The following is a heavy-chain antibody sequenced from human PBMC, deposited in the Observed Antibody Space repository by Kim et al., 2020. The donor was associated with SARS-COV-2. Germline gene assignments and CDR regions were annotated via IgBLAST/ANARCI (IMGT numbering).Heavy chain of an antibody. Sequence: SETLSLTCAVYGGSFSDYSWSWIRQPPGKGLEWIGEINHRGSTNYNPSLKSRVTISVDTSKNQFSLKLSSVTAADTAVYYCARGRGGISMLVVVIYAAEYSFDYWGRGTLVTVSS. CDR1: GGSFSDYS. D-gene: IGHD3-22*01. CDR3: ARGRGGISMLVVVIYAAEYSFDY. J-gene: IGHJ4*02. V-gene: IGHV4-34*01. CDR2: INHRGST.